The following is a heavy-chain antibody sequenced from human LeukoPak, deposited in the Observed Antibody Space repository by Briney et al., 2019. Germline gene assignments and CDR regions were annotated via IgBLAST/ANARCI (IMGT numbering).Heavy chain of an antibody. CDR3: ASGHWEQLVDY. D-gene: IGHD1-26*01. CDR2: INHSGST. Sequence: PSETLSLTCAVYGGSFSDYYWSWIRQPPGKGLEWIGEINHSGSTNYNPSLKSRVTISLDTSKNQFSLKLSSVTAADTAVYYCASGHWEQLVDYWGQGTLVTVSS. V-gene: IGHV4-34*01. CDR1: GGSFSDYY. J-gene: IGHJ4*02.